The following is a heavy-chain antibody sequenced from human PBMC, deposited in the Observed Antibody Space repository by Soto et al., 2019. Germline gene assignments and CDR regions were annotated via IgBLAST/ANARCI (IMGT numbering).Heavy chain of an antibody. CDR3: ASDSHCDGGNCPMGGFDM. CDR1: EYSFSTYW. D-gene: IGHD2-15*01. J-gene: IGHJ3*02. V-gene: IGHV5-51*01. CDR2: IYPGDSDT. Sequence: GESLKISCKGSEYSFSTYWIAWVRQMPGKGLEWMGIIYPGDSDTRYSPSFQGQVTISADTALSTTYLQWDTLKPSDTAIYFCASDSHCDGGNCPMGGFDMWGQGTMVTVSS.